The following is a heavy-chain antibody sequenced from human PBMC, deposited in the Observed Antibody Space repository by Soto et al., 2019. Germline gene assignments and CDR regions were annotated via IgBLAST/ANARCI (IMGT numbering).Heavy chain of an antibody. CDR3: ARDGQKWYFDL. Sequence: QVQLVQYGAEVKKPGASVMLSCQTSGYTFTSYYIHWVRQAPGQGLEWMVCINPNSGATYNAQNWQGWVTMSRDTTISTAYMELNRLKSDDAAVYYGARDGQKWYFDLWGRGTLVTVSS. V-gene: IGHV1-2*04. CDR2: INPNSGAT. J-gene: IGHJ2*01. CDR1: GYTFTSYY.